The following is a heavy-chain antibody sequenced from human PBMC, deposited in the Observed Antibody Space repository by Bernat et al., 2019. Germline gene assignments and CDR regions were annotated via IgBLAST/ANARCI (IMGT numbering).Heavy chain of an antibody. CDR1: GGSISSSSYY. CDR3: ARLAHIAARHPPYYYGMDV. CDR2: IYYSGST. Sequence: QLQLQESGPGLVKPSETLSLTCTVSGGSISSSSYYWGWIRQPPGKGLEWIGSIYYSGSTYYNPSLKSRVTISVDTSKSQCYLKLSSVTAEDTAVYYCARLAHIAARHPPYYYGMDVWGQGTTVTVSS. V-gene: IGHV4-39*01. D-gene: IGHD6-6*01. J-gene: IGHJ6*02.